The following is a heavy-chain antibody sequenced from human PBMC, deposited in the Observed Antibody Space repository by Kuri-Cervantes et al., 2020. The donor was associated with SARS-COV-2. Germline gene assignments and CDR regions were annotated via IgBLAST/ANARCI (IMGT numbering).Heavy chain of an antibody. D-gene: IGHD1-1*01. Sequence: LSLTCAASGFNFSRTDMHWVRQAPGKGLEWVAVISHDGKNKKCIASGKGRFTISRDNSQNTLYLHMKSLRSEDTAVYSCAKDETEYNYNYSFDYWGQGTLVTVSS. CDR3: AKDETEYNYNYSFDY. V-gene: IGHV3-30*18. CDR2: ISHDGKNK. CDR1: GFNFSRTD. J-gene: IGHJ4*02.